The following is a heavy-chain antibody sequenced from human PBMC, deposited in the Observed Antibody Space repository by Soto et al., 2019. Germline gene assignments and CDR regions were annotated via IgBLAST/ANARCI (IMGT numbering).Heavy chain of an antibody. CDR2: ISSSSSYI. Sequence: EVQLVESGGGLVKPGGSLRLSCAASGFTFSSYSMNWVRQAPGKGLEWVSSISSSSSYIYYADSVKGRFPISIDNAKNSLYLQMNSLRAEDTAVYYCARDCSSTSCYELYYGMDVWGQGTTVTVSS. V-gene: IGHV3-21*01. D-gene: IGHD2-2*01. CDR3: ARDCSSTSCYELYYGMDV. CDR1: GFTFSSYS. J-gene: IGHJ6*02.